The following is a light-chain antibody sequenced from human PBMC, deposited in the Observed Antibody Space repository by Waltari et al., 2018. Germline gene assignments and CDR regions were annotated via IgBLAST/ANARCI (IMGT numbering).Light chain of an antibody. J-gene: IGLJ3*02. V-gene: IGLV6-57*03. CDR1: SGSIASNC. Sequence: NFMLTQPHSVSESPGKTVIISCTRSSGSIASNCVQWYQQRPGSAPTTVIFEDNERPSGVPDRFSGSIDSSSNSASLTISGLRTEDEADYYCQSYDTTTHWVFGGGTKLTVL. CDR3: QSYDTTTHWV. CDR2: EDN.